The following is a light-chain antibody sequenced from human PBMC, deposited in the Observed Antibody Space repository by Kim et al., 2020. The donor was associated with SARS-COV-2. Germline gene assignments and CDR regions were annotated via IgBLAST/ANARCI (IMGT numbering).Light chain of an antibody. V-gene: IGKV1-5*03. CDR2: KAS. Sequence: DIQMTQSPSTLSASVGDRVTITCRASQIVSSWLAWDQQKPGKAPKLLIYKASTLEGGVPSRFSGRGSGTEFTLTINSLQPDDFATYTCQQYDSHPYTFGQGTKLEI. CDR1: QIVSSW. J-gene: IGKJ2*01. CDR3: QQYDSHPYT.